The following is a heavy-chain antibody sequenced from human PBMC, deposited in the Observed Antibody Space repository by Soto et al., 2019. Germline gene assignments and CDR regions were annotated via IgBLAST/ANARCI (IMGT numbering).Heavy chain of an antibody. V-gene: IGHV3-73*02. J-gene: IGHJ4*02. CDR2: IRSKTNNYAT. CDR3: SSPSRASCSGGSCYDY. Sequence: EVQLVESGGGLVQPGGSLELSCAASGFTFSGSAVHWVRQASGKGLEWIGRIRSKTNNYATTYGAPVKGRFTISRDDSKNTAYLQMNSLKTEDTAVYFCSSPSRASCSGGSCYDYWGQGTLVTVSS. CDR1: GFTFSGSA. D-gene: IGHD2-15*01.